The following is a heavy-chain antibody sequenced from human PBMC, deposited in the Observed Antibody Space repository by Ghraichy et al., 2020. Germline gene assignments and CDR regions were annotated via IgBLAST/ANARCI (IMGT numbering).Heavy chain of an antibody. CDR1: GDSVSSNRAA. D-gene: IGHD6-19*01. CDR2: TYYRSKWYN. CDR3: ARDLGMYNSGWYETYYGMDV. Sequence: SQTLSLTCAISGDSVSSNRAAWNWIRQSPSRGLEWLGRTYYRSKWYNDYAVSVKSRITINPDTSKNQFSLQLNSVTPEDTAVYYCARDLGMYNSGWYETYYGMDVWGQGTTVTVSS. V-gene: IGHV6-1*01. J-gene: IGHJ6*02.